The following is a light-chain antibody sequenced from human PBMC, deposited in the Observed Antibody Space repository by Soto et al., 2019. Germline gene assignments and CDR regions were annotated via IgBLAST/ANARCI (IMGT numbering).Light chain of an antibody. CDR1: QSISNY. CDR3: QQSYGTPLT. J-gene: IGKJ4*01. Sequence: DMEMTQSPSSLSASVGDRVTITCRASQSISNYLNWYQHKPGKVPKLLIYAASSLQSGVPTRFSGSGSGTHFTLTINSLQPEVFATYYCQQSYGTPLTFGGGTKIEIK. CDR2: AAS. V-gene: IGKV1-39*01.